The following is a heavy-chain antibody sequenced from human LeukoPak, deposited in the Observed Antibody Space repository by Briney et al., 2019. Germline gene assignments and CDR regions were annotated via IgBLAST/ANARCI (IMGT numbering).Heavy chain of an antibody. Sequence: GGSLRLSCAASGFTFSSYWMSWVRQAPGKGLEWGANIKQDGSEKYYVDSVKGRFTISRDNSKNTLYLQMNSLRAEDTAVYYCARGYLTIFGVVIKLGAFDIWGQGTMVTVSS. V-gene: IGHV3-7*01. CDR3: ARGYLTIFGVVIKLGAFDI. CDR1: GFTFSSYW. CDR2: IKQDGSEK. D-gene: IGHD3-3*01. J-gene: IGHJ3*02.